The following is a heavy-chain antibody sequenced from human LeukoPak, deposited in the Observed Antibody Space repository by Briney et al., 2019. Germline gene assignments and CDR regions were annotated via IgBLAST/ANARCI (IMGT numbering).Heavy chain of an antibody. J-gene: IGHJ6*03. CDR3: ARGPTVPGRSLRYFDWLSGGYYYYYMDV. D-gene: IGHD3-9*01. V-gene: IGHV1-18*01. CDR1: GYTFTSYG. Sequence: GASVKVSCKASGYTFTSYGISWVRQAPGQGLEWMGWISAYNGNTNYAQKLQGRVTMTTDTSTSTAYMELRSLRSDDTAVYYCARGPTVPGRSLRYFDWLSGGYYYYYMDVWGKGTTVTISS. CDR2: ISAYNGNT.